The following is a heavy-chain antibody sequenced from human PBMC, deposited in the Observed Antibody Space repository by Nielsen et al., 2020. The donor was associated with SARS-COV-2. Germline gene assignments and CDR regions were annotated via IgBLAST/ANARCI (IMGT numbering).Heavy chain of an antibody. Sequence: GGSLRLSCAASGFTFSSYAMHWVRQAPGKGLEWVAVISYDGSNKYYADSVKGRFTISRDNSKNTLYLQMNSLRAEDTAVYYCARPFSGYYYFDYWGQGTLVTVSS. CDR3: ARPFSGYYYFDY. V-gene: IGHV3-30-3*01. CDR1: GFTFSSYA. D-gene: IGHD3-22*01. CDR2: ISYDGSNK. J-gene: IGHJ4*02.